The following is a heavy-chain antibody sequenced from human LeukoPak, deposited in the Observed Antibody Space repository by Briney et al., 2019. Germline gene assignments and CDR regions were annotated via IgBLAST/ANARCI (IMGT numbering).Heavy chain of an antibody. CDR2: ISGSSSYI. CDR1: GFTCSSYS. V-gene: IGHV3-21*01. CDR3: ARDNAVDVLRYFDWTIPYFDY. Sequence: GRSLRLSCAASGFTCSSYSMNWVRQAPGKGLEWVSSISGSSSYIYYADSVKGRFTISRDNAKNSLYLQMNSLRAEDTAVYYCARDNAVDVLRYFDWTIPYFDYWGQGTLVTVSS. J-gene: IGHJ4*02. D-gene: IGHD3-9*01.